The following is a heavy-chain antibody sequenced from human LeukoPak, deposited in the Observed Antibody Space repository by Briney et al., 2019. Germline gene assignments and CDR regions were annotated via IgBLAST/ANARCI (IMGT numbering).Heavy chain of an antibody. J-gene: IGHJ6*02. CDR2: IDPSDSYT. CDR3: ARVRVTTSLYYYYGFDV. Sequence: GESLKISCKGSGYSFTNYWISWVRQMPGKGLEWMGRIDPSDSYTNYSPSFQGHVTISADKSISTAYLQWSSLKASDTAIYYCARVRVTTSLYYYYGFDVWGQGTTVTVSS. V-gene: IGHV5-10-1*01. CDR1: GYSFTNYW. D-gene: IGHD4-17*01.